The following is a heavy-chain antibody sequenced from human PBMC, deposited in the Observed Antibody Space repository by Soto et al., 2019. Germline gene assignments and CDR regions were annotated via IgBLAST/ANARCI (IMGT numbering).Heavy chain of an antibody. J-gene: IGHJ4*02. D-gene: IGHD1-26*01. V-gene: IGHV1-18*01. CDR3: ARDRFVVGAKSYFDY. Sequence: QVHLVQSGGEVKKPGASVKVSCKASGYSFSSYGVNWVRQAPGQGLEWMGWISTYNGNTNYAQQLQGRVTVTTDTSLNTAYMELRSLRSDDTAVYYCARDRFVVGAKSYFDYWGQGTLVTVSS. CDR1: GYSFSSYG. CDR2: ISTYNGNT.